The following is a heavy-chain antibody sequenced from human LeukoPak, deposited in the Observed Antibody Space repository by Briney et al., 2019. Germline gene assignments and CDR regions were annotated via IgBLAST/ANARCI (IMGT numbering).Heavy chain of an antibody. J-gene: IGHJ2*01. D-gene: IGHD3-16*01. CDR2: IGDTGRAK. Sequence: PGRSLRLSCAAAGFTFRRHGMHWVRQAPGKGLEWVAVIGDTGRAKYYADSVEGRFTASRDNFKNTLYLEMNSLRYDDTALYYCAREAAWGNWYFDLWGRGTLVTVSS. CDR1: GFTFRRHG. V-gene: IGHV3-30*03. CDR3: AREAAWGNWYFDL.